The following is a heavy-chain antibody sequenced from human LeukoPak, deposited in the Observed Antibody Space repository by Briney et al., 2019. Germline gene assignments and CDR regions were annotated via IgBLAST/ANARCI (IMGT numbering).Heavy chain of an antibody. J-gene: IGHJ3*02. Sequence: PSETLSLTCTVSGGSISSGGYYWSWIRQHPGKGLEWIGYIYYSGSTYYNPSLKSRVTISVDTSKNQFSLKLSSVTAADTAVYYCARRRQQLVPSAFDIWGQGTMVTVSS. D-gene: IGHD6-13*01. CDR1: GGSISSGGYY. CDR3: ARRRQQLVPSAFDI. V-gene: IGHV4-31*03. CDR2: IYYSGST.